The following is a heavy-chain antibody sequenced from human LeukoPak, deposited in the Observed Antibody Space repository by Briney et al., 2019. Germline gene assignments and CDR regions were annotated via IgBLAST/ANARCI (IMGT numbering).Heavy chain of an antibody. Sequence: GGSLRLSCGASGFTFSKHGMNWVRQAPGKGLEWLSGVSPPGGGTYYADSVKGRFTISRDDSKNTLSLQMNSLRVEDTAVYYCAKSVRGAYYYMDVWGKGTTVTVS. CDR3: AKSVRGAYYYMDV. V-gene: IGHV3-23*01. D-gene: IGHD3-10*01. CDR1: GFTFSKHG. CDR2: VSPPGGGT. J-gene: IGHJ6*03.